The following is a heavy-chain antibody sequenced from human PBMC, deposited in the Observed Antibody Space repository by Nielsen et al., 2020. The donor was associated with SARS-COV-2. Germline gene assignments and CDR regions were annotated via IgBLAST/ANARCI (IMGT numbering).Heavy chain of an antibody. CDR1: GFTFDDYA. Sequence: GGSLRLSCAASGFTFDDYAMHWVRQAPGKGLEWVSGISWNSGSIGYADSVKGRFTISRDNAKNSLYLQMNSLRAEDTAVYYCARPKSGSYFDAFDIWGQGTMVTVSS. J-gene: IGHJ3*02. CDR2: ISWNSGSI. V-gene: IGHV3-9*01. D-gene: IGHD1-26*01. CDR3: ARPKSGSYFDAFDI.